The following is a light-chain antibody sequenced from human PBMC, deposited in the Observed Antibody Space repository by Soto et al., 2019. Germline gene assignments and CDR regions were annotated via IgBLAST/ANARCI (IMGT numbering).Light chain of an antibody. CDR3: QQFAKSST. CDR2: DAT. J-gene: IGKJ1*01. CDR1: HNIERW. Sequence: QRTQSPSTLSASVGDRVTITCRASHNIERWMAWYQQKPGRAPSLLIFDATTLHSGVPSRFSGGGSGTEFTLTINGLQPDDFATYYCQQFAKSSTFGQGTKVDIK. V-gene: IGKV1-5*01.